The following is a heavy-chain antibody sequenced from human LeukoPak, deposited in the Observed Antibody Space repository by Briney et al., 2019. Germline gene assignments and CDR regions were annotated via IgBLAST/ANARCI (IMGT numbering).Heavy chain of an antibody. CDR1: GFTFSSYG. V-gene: IGHV3-30*18. Sequence: PGRSLRLSCAASGFTFSSYGMHWVRQAPGKGLEWVAVISYDGSNKYYADSVKGRFTISRDNSKNTLYLQMNSLRAEDTAVYYCAKREYSGYGFIDYWGQGTLVTVSS. CDR3: AKREYSGYGFIDY. J-gene: IGHJ4*02. CDR2: ISYDGSNK. D-gene: IGHD5-12*01.